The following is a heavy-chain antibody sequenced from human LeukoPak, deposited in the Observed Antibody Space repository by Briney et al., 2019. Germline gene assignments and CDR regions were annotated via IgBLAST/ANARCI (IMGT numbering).Heavy chain of an antibody. Sequence: GESLQISCKGSGYSFTNYWIGWARRTPGKGLEWMGIIYPGDSDTNYSPSFEGQVTISVDKSTSTAYLQWSSLKASDTAIYYCAKQHCSGGSCYKGRFDPWGQGTLVTVSS. CDR2: IYPGDSDT. J-gene: IGHJ5*02. D-gene: IGHD2-15*01. V-gene: IGHV5-51*01. CDR3: AKQHCSGGSCYKGRFDP. CDR1: GYSFTNYW.